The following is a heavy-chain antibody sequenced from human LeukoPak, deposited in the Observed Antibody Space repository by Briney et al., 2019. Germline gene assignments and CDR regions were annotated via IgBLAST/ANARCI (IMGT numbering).Heavy chain of an antibody. D-gene: IGHD3-22*01. J-gene: IGHJ4*02. Sequence: GASVKVSCKVSGYTLTELSMHWVRQAPGKGLEWMGGFDPEDGETIHAQKFQGRVTMTEDTSTDTAYMELSSLRSEDTAVYYCATRSMSSGYLFDYWGQGTLVTVSS. CDR2: FDPEDGET. V-gene: IGHV1-24*01. CDR3: ATRSMSSGYLFDY. CDR1: GYTLTELS.